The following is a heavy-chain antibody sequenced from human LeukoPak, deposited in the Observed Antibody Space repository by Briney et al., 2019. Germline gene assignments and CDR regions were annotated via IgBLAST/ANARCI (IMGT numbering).Heavy chain of an antibody. CDR1: VGSFSGYY. J-gene: IGHJ4*02. CDR2: INHSGST. CDR3: ARGDWVVPAARIAARGIDY. Sequence: KTSETLALTCAVYVGSFSGYYWSWIRQPPGKGLEWVGEINHSGSTNYNPSLKSRVTISVDTSKNQFSLKLSSVTAADTAVYYCARGDWVVPAARIAARGIDYWGQGTLVTVSS. D-gene: IGHD6-6*01. V-gene: IGHV4-34*01.